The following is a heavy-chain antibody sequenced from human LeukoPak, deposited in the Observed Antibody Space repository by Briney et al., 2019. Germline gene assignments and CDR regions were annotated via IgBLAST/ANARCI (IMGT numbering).Heavy chain of an antibody. CDR1: GYSFTSYL. Sequence: GESLKISCQGSGYSFTSYLISWVRQMPGKGLEWMGRIDPSDSYTNYSPSFQGHVTISADKSISTAYLQWSSLKASDTAMYYCAKLGGSSGWKNWFDPWGQGTLVTVSS. CDR2: IDPSDSYT. V-gene: IGHV5-10-1*01. J-gene: IGHJ5*02. CDR3: AKLGGSSGWKNWFDP. D-gene: IGHD6-19*01.